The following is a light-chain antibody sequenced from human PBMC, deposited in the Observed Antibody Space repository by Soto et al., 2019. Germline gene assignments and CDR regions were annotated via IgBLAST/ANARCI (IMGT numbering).Light chain of an antibody. J-gene: IGKJ5*01. CDR3: QQYYSSTS. Sequence: DIVMTQSPDSLAVSLGERATINCKSSQSVLFTSNNKNYLAWYQQIPGQPPKLLFYWTSTRESGVTDRFSGRGSGTDFTLTISSMQAQNVAVYYCQQYYSSTSFGQGTRLEIK. CDR1: QSVLFTSNNKNY. CDR2: WTS. V-gene: IGKV4-1*01.